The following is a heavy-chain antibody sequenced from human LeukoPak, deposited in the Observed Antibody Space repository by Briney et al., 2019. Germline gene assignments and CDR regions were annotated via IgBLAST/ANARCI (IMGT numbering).Heavy chain of an antibody. CDR2: IYHSGST. Sequence: SETLSLTCTVSGYSISGGFYWAWIRQPPGKGLEWVWSIYHSGSTFHNPSLQSPAPISVDASKNQFSLNLSSVTAADTAMYSCARYGDYIDSWGQGNLVTVSS. CDR1: GYSISGGFY. J-gene: IGHJ4*02. V-gene: IGHV4-38-2*02. CDR3: ARYGDYIDS. D-gene: IGHD4-17*01.